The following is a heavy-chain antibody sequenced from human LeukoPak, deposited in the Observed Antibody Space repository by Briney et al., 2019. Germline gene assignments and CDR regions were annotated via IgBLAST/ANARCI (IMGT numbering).Heavy chain of an antibody. V-gene: IGHV4-59*01. CDR3: ARSVEGYCSGGSCYSYYYYMDV. D-gene: IGHD2-15*01. Sequence: SGTLSLTCTVSGGSISSYYWSWIRQPPGKGLEWIGYIYYSGSTNYNPSLKSRVTISVDTSKNQFSLKLSSVTAADTAVYYCARSVEGYCSGGSCYSYYYYMDVWGKGTTATVSS. CDR2: IYYSGST. J-gene: IGHJ6*03. CDR1: GGSISSYY.